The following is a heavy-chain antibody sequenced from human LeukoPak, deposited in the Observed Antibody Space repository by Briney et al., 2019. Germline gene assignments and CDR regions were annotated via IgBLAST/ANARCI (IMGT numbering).Heavy chain of an antibody. CDR1: GFTFSNYW. CDR2: ISDIGGST. CDR3: AQDQFRWAQSPDAFDI. J-gene: IGHJ3*02. D-gene: IGHD4-23*01. Sequence: TGGSLRLSCAASGFTFSNYWMSWVRQAPGKGLEWVSAISDIGGSTYYADSVKGRFTISRDNSRNTLYLQMNSLRAEDTGVYYCAQDQFRWAQSPDAFDIWGQGTTVIVSS. V-gene: IGHV3-23*01.